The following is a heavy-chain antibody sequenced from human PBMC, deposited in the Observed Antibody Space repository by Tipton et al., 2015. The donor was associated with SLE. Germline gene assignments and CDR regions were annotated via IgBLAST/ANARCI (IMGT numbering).Heavy chain of an antibody. V-gene: IGHV1-2*06. CDR2: INPHSGDT. Sequence: QVQLVQSGAEVKKPGASVKVSCKASGHTFTGYYIHWLRQAPGQGLEWMGRINPHSGDTNYVQKFQNRVTMTRDTSTSTAYMDLSRLTSDDTAVYYCARDRGDYGGTTGYFQHWGQGTLVTVSS. CDR3: ARDRGDYGGTTGYFQH. CDR1: GHTFTGYY. D-gene: IGHD4/OR15-4a*01. J-gene: IGHJ1*01.